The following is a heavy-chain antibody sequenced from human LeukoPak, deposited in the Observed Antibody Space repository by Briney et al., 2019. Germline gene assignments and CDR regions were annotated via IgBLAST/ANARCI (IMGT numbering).Heavy chain of an antibody. CDR3: VRVQTGGAFDI. D-gene: IGHD1-1*01. Sequence: HPGGSLRLSCAASGLTAGDYYMDWGRQTPGKGLEWVGRSRNKGNSYSTDFAATVKGRFTISRDESKNSLFLQMNGLKIEDTAVYYCVRVQTGGAFDIWGQGTMVTVST. J-gene: IGHJ3*02. V-gene: IGHV3-72*01. CDR1: GLTAGDYY. CDR2: SRNKGNSYST.